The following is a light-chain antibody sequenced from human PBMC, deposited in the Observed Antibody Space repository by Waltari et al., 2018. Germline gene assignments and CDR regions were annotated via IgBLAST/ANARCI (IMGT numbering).Light chain of an antibody. CDR3: SSYTSSSSYV. V-gene: IGLV2-14*03. CDR2: DVT. CDR1: SRDVGGYNL. J-gene: IGLJ1*01. Sequence: QSALTQPASVSGSPGRAITISCTGTSRDVGGYNLSSWYQQHPGKAPKLMIYDVTNRPSGVSNRFSGSKSGNTASLTISGLQAEDEADYYCSSYTSSSSYVFGIGTKVTVL.